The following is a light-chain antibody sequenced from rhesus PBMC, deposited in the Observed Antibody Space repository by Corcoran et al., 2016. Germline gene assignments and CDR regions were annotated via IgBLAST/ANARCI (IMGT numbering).Light chain of an antibody. CDR3: QQHYDDPWT. J-gene: IGKJ1*01. Sequence: DIQMTQSPSALSASVGDRVTISCRTSENIYRDLAWYQQKPGKAHKLLIYAASSLKTGIPSRFSGSGSGTDFTLTISSLQPEDAMTYYCQQHYDDPWTFGQGTKVEI. CDR1: ENIYRD. V-gene: IGKV1-44*01. CDR2: AAS.